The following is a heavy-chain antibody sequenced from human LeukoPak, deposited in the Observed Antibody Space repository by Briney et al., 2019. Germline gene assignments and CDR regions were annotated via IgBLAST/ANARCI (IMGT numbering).Heavy chain of an antibody. D-gene: IGHD2-2*01. Sequence: GGSLRLSCVASGFTFSTYTMDWVRQAPGKGLEYVSAISRNGGSTYYADSVNGRFTVSRDNSKSTLYLQMGSLRAEDMAVYYCARFYCSRTNCYFDHWGQGTLVTVSS. CDR3: ARFYCSRTNCYFDH. J-gene: IGHJ4*02. V-gene: IGHV3-64*02. CDR1: GFTFSTYT. CDR2: ISRNGGST.